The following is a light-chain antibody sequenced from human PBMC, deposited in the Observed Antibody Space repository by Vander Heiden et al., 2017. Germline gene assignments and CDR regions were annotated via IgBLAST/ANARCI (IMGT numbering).Light chain of an antibody. CDR2: DAS. J-gene: IGKJ4*01. CDR1: QEIMNY. Sequence: IQMTQSPSSLSASVGDRVTITCQASQEIMNYLNWYQQKPGKAPKLLIYDASKLETGVPSRFSGRGSGTEFTFTISSLQPEEIATYYCQQYDNLPLTFGGGTKVEIK. V-gene: IGKV1-33*01. CDR3: QQYDNLPLT.